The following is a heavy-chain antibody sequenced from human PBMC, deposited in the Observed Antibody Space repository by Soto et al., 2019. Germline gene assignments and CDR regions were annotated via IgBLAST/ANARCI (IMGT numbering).Heavy chain of an antibody. CDR3: ARDNPKMMPGYQLLHPFETDYYYGMDV. CDR1: GYTFTSYA. D-gene: IGHD2-2*01. J-gene: IGHJ6*02. V-gene: IGHV1-3*01. Sequence: ASVKVSCKASGYTFTSYAMHWVRQAPGQRLEWMGWINAGNGNTKYSQKFQGRVTITRDTSASTAYMELSSLRSEDTAVYYCARDNPKMMPGYQLLHPFETDYYYGMDVWGQGTTVTVSS. CDR2: INAGNGNT.